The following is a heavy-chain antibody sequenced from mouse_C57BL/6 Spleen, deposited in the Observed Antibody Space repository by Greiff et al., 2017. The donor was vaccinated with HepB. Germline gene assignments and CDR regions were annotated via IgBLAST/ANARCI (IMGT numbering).Heavy chain of an antibody. Sequence: EVKLVESGPGLVKPSQSLSLTCSVTGYSITSGYYWNWIRQFPGNKLEWMGYISYDGSNNYNPSLKNRISITRDTSKNQFFLKLNSVTTEDTATYYCAKGGIGNYLDYWGQGTTLTVSS. CDR2: ISYDGSN. CDR3: AKGGIGNYLDY. J-gene: IGHJ2*01. CDR1: GYSITSGYY. D-gene: IGHD1-1*02. V-gene: IGHV3-6*01.